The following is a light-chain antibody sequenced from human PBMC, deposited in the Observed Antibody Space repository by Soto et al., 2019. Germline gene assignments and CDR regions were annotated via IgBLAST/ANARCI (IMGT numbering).Light chain of an antibody. CDR1: QTLGTKY. Sequence: EIVLTQSPGTLSLSPGERATLSCRASQTLGTKYLAWYQQKPGQAPRLLIYDTSRRATGIPDRFSCSGSGTDFTLTISRLEPEDCAVYYCHHDGSSPPTTLGHRTKLEIK. CDR2: DTS. J-gene: IGKJ2*01. CDR3: HHDGSSPPTT. V-gene: IGKV3-20*01.